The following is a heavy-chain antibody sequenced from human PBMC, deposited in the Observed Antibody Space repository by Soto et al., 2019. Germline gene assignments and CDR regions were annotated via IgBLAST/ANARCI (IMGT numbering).Heavy chain of an antibody. D-gene: IGHD3-16*01. Sequence: EGQLLESGGRLVQPGGSLRLSCAASGFSFSNYGMTWVRLAPGKVLEWVPVIGGSGGRAFYADSVKGRFPISRDNSRNTVFLQLNSLRAEDTAVYYCAKNVNSYDYYYFDYWGQGTPVTVSS. CDR1: GFSFSNYG. J-gene: IGHJ4*02. V-gene: IGHV3-23*01. CDR3: AKNVNSYDYYYFDY. CDR2: IGGSGGRA.